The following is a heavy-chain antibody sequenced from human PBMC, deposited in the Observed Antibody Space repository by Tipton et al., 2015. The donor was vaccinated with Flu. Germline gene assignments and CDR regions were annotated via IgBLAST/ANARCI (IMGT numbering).Heavy chain of an antibody. CDR3: AKEEGYCSSTSCRITYYYYGMDV. CDR2: IRYDGSNK. V-gene: IGHV3-30*02. Sequence: SLRLSCAASGFTFSSYGMHWVRQAPGKGLEWVAFIRYDGSNKYYADSVKGRFTISRDNSKNTLYLQMNSLRAEDTAVYYCAKEEGYCSSTSCRITYYYYGMDVWGQGTTVTVSS. J-gene: IGHJ6*02. D-gene: IGHD2-2*01. CDR1: GFTFSSYG.